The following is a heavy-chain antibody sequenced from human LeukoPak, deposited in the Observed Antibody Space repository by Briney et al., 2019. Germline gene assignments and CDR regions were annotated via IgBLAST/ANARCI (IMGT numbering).Heavy chain of an antibody. CDR2: MNPNSGNT. V-gene: IGHV1-8*01. CDR3: ARGLHCTNTSCRQGEWFDP. D-gene: IGHD2-2*01. Sequence: ASVKVSCKASGYTFTSYDINWVRQAPGQGLEWMGWMNPNSGNTDYAQKFQGRVTMTRNTSIATAYMELTSLRSEDTAMYYCARGLHCTNTSCRQGEWFDPWGQGALVTVSS. J-gene: IGHJ5*02. CDR1: GYTFTSYD.